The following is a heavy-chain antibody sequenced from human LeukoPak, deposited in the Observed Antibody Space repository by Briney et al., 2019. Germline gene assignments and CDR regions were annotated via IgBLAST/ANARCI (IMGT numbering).Heavy chain of an antibody. V-gene: IGHV3-21*01. Sequence: GGSLRLSCAASGFTFSSYSMNWVRQAPGKGLEWVSSISSSSSYIYYADSVKGRFTISRDNAKNSLYLQMNSLRAEDTAEYYCARVQYYYDSSGYLFYWGQGTLVTVSS. CDR1: GFTFSSYS. CDR2: ISSSSSYI. D-gene: IGHD3-22*01. CDR3: ARVQYYYDSSGYLFY. J-gene: IGHJ4*02.